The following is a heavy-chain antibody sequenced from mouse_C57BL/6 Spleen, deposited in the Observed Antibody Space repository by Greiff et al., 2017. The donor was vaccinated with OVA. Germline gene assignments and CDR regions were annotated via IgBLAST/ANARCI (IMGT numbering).Heavy chain of an antibody. CDR3: AREGAPEGAMDY. CDR1: GYTFTSYW. CDR2: IHPNSGST. J-gene: IGHJ4*01. D-gene: IGHD6-1*01. Sequence: VQLQQPGAELVKPGASVKLSCKASGYTFTSYWMHWVKQRPGQGLEWIGMIHPNSGSTNYNEKFKSKATLTVDKSSSTAYMQLSSLTSEDSAVYYCAREGAPEGAMDYWGQGTSVTVSS. V-gene: IGHV1-64*01.